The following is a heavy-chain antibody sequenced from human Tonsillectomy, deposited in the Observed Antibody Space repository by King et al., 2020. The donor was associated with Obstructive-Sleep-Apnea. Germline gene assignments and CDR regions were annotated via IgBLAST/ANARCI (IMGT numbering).Heavy chain of an antibody. CDR2: IYHSGRT. CDR3: ARGGYDEPLDY. J-gene: IGHJ4*02. Sequence: VQLQESGPGLVKPSETLSLTCTVAGFSINNGYYWGWIRQPPGKGLEGIGSIYHSGRTYCNPYRKSRVSISVDTSKNQFSLKLSSVTAADTAGYYCARGGYDEPLDYWGQGILVTVSS. V-gene: IGHV4-38-2*02. D-gene: IGHD5-12*01. CDR1: GFSINNGYY.